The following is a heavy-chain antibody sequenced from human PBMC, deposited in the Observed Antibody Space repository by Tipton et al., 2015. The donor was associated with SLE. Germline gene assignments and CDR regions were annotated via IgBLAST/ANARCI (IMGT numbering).Heavy chain of an antibody. J-gene: IGHJ3*02. CDR2: LYHTGST. CDR1: GYSISSGYF. D-gene: IGHD2-15*01. Sequence: GLVKPSETLSLTCTVSGYSISSGYFWGWIRQPPGKGLEWIGTLYHTGSTYFNPSLKSRVTISVDTSKNQFSLKLSSVTAADTAVYYCARAEGSWDAFDIWGQGTMVTVSS. V-gene: IGHV4-38-2*02. CDR3: ARAEGSWDAFDI.